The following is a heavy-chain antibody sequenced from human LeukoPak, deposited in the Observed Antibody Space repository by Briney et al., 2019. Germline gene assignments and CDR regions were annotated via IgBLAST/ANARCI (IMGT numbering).Heavy chain of an antibody. V-gene: IGHV1-18*01. CDR3: MRDFRGINNWNDRLDY. Sequence: ASVNVSCKASGYSFVSYGINWVRQAPGQGLEGMGWISAYNGKTDVAQKLRGRVTMTTDTSTSTAYMELRGLRSDDTAVYYCMRDFRGINNWNDRLDYWGQGTLLTVSS. CDR1: GYSFVSYG. J-gene: IGHJ4*02. D-gene: IGHD1-20*01. CDR2: ISAYNGKT.